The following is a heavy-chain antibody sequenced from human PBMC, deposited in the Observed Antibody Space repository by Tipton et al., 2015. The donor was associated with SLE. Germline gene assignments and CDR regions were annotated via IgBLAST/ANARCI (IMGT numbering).Heavy chain of an antibody. J-gene: IGHJ6*02. Sequence: TLSLTCAVYGGSFSGYYWSWIRQPPGKGLEWIGEINHSGSTNYNPSLKSRVTISVDTSKNQFSLKLSSVTAADTAVYYCARETSLLWFHGMDAWGQGTTVTVSS. D-gene: IGHD3-10*01. CDR3: ARETSLLWFHGMDA. CDR1: GGSFSGYY. CDR2: INHSGST. V-gene: IGHV4-34*01.